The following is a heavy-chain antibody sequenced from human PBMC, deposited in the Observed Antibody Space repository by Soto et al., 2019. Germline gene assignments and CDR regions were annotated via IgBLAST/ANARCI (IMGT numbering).Heavy chain of an antibody. D-gene: IGHD3-3*01. CDR2: ISDGGST. V-gene: IGHV3-66*01. J-gene: IGHJ4*02. Sequence: EVHLEESGGGLVQPGGSLRLSCEASGVTVNNCFMTWVRQAPGKGLEWVSTISDGGSTYYADSVNGRFIFSRDSSRNTVYLQMNSLRAGDTAVYYCARDTLGGAYDFCHGGQGTLVTVSS. CDR3: ARDTLGGAYDFCH. CDR1: GVTVNNCF.